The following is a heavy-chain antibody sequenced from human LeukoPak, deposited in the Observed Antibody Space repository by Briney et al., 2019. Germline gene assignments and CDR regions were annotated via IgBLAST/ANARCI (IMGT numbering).Heavy chain of an antibody. D-gene: IGHD2-2*01. CDR2: INTGGSTI. V-gene: IGHV3-48*03. CDR1: GFTFGSYE. Sequence: HAGGSLRLSCTASGFTFGSYEMNWVRQAPGKGLEWLSYINTGGSTIFYTDSLKGRFTISRDNAKKLLYLQMNSLSSEDTAIYYCARRYCSSSSCLLDYWGQGTLVTVSS. J-gene: IGHJ4*02. CDR3: ARRYCSSSSCLLDY.